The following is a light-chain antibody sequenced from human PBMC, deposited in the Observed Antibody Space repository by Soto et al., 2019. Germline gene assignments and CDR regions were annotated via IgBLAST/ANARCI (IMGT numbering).Light chain of an antibody. CDR1: QSVSNNY. Sequence: EIVLTQSPGTLSLSPGERATVSCRASQSVSNNYLAWYQQKPGQAPRLLIYAASNRARGIPDRFGGSGSGADSALTVSRLETGDCGVYYCQQYGTAPWTFGQGTKVEI. V-gene: IGKV3-20*01. CDR3: QQYGTAPWT. J-gene: IGKJ1*01. CDR2: AAS.